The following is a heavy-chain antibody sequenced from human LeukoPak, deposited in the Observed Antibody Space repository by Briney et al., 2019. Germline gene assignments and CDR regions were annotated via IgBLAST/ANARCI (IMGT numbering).Heavy chain of an antibody. CDR1: GFTFTSYE. Sequence: GGSLTLSCAASGFTFTSYEMNWVRHAPGKGVEWVSYISSSSSTIYHADSVKGRFTISRDNAKNSLYLQMNSLGAEDTAVYYCARESWYDYWGQGTLVTVSS. V-gene: IGHV3-48*03. CDR3: ARESWYDY. J-gene: IGHJ4*02. CDR2: ISSSSSTI. D-gene: IGHD6-13*01.